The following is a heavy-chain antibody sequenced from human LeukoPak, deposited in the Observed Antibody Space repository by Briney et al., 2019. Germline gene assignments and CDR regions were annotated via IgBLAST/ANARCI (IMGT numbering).Heavy chain of an antibody. CDR2: IYHSGST. D-gene: IGHD3-3*02. V-gene: IGHV4-30-2*01. Sequence: SETLSLTCAVSGGSISSGGYSWSWIRQPPGKGLEWIGYIYHSGSTYYNPSLKSRVTISVDRSKNQFSLKLSSVTAADTAVYYCARASPFYDAFDIWGQGTMVTVFS. CDR3: ARASPFYDAFDI. CDR1: GGSISSGGYS. J-gene: IGHJ3*02.